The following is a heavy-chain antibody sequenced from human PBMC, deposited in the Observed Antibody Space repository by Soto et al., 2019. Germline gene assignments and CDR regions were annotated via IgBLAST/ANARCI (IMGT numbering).Heavy chain of an antibody. J-gene: IGHJ5*02. D-gene: IGHD3-9*01. CDR2: IYYSGST. CDR1: GTSITSNDSY. CDR3: AKGYDILTGPLDH. Sequence: SETLSLTCTVSGTSITSNDSYWGWIRQPPGKGLECLGVIYYSGSTYYNPSLKSRVTVSVDTSKSQLSLKLNSVTAADTAVYYCAKGYDILTGPLDHWGPGTLVTVSS. V-gene: IGHV4-39*01.